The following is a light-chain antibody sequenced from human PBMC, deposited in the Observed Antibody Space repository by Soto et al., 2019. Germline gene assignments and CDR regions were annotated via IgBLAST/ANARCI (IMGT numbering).Light chain of an antibody. Sequence: QSALTQPASVSGSPGQSITISCTGTSSDVGGYNYVSWYQQHPGKAPKLMIYDVSNRPSGVSNRFSGPKSGNTASLTISGLQAEDEADYYCSSYTSSSTRVFGTGTQLTVL. CDR3: SSYTSSSTRV. V-gene: IGLV2-14*01. J-gene: IGLJ1*01. CDR2: DVS. CDR1: SSDVGGYNY.